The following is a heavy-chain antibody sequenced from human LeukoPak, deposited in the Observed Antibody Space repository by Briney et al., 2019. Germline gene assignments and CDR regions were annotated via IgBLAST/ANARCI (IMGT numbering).Heavy chain of an antibody. J-gene: IGHJ4*02. D-gene: IGHD4-23*01. Sequence: RGSLRLSCAASEFTFSSYWMNWVRQAPGKGLVWVSRIASDGSSTTYADSVKGRFSISRDNAKNTLYLQMNSLRVEDTAVYYCARGRPHGNDYWGQGTLVTVSS. CDR3: ARGRPHGNDY. V-gene: IGHV3-74*01. CDR1: EFTFSSYW. CDR2: IASDGSST.